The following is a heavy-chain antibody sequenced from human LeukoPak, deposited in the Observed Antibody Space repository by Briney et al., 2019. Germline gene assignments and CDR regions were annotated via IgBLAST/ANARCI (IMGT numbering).Heavy chain of an antibody. CDR1: GFTFSSYA. J-gene: IGHJ4*02. CDR3: AKLPINVDTDY. D-gene: IGHD5-18*01. Sequence: PPGGSLRLSCAASGFTFSSYAMHWVRQAPGKGLEWVAVISYDGSNKYYADSVKGRFTISRDNSKNTLYLQMNSLRAEDTAVYYCAKLPINVDTDYWGQGTLVTVSS. V-gene: IGHV3-30-3*02. CDR2: ISYDGSNK.